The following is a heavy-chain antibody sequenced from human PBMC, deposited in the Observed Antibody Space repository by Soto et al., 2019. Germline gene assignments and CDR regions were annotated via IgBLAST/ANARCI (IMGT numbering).Heavy chain of an antibody. V-gene: IGHV3-23*01. Sequence: EVQLLESGGGLVQPGGSLRLSCAASGFTFSSYAMSWVRQAPGKGLGWGSAISGSGGSTYYADSVKGRFTISRDNSKTTLSLQMNSLRAEDTAVYYCAKANWNEPFDYWGQGTLVTVSS. D-gene: IGHD1-1*01. J-gene: IGHJ4*02. CDR3: AKANWNEPFDY. CDR1: GFTFSSYA. CDR2: ISGSGGST.